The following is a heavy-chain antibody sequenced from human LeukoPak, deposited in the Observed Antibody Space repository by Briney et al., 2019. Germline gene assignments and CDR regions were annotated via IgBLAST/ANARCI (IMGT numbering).Heavy chain of an antibody. CDR2: IYTSGST. CDR1: GGSISSGSYY. J-gene: IGHJ4*02. CDR3: AREEYPRTFDY. D-gene: IGHD6-6*01. V-gene: IGHV4-61*02. Sequence: SETLSLTCTVSGGSISSGSYYWSWIRQPAGKGLEWIGRIYTSGSTNYNPSLKSRVTISVDTSKNQFSQKLSSATAADTAVYYCAREEYPRTFDYWGQGTLVTVSS.